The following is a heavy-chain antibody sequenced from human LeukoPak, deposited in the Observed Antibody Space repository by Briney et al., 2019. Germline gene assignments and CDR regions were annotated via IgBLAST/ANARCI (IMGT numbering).Heavy chain of an antibody. V-gene: IGHV3-23*01. J-gene: IGHJ4*02. CDR3: ARLSGMYYNAPFYFDY. CDR1: GFTFITYA. D-gene: IGHD3-10*01. CDR2: FSGGDDST. Sequence: PGGSLRLSCAGSGFTFITYAMSWVCQAPGKGLEWVSAFSGGDDSTYYAHSVRGRFTISRDSSRNTLCLQMNSLRAEDTAVYYCARLSGMYYNAPFYFDYWGQGTLVTVSS.